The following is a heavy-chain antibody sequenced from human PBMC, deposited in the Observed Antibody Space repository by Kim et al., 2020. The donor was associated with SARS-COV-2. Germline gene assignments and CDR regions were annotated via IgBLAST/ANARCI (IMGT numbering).Heavy chain of an antibody. Sequence: GDSLKISCKGSGYSFTSYWISWVRQMPGKGLEWMGRIDPSDSYTNYSPSFQGHVTISADKSISTAYLQWSSLKASDTVMYYCAGLGDILTGYRYWYFDLWGRGTLVPVST. J-gene: IGHJ2*01. CDR3: AGLGDILTGYRYWYFDL. D-gene: IGHD3-9*01. V-gene: IGHV5-10-1*01. CDR1: GYSFTSYW. CDR2: IDPSDSYT.